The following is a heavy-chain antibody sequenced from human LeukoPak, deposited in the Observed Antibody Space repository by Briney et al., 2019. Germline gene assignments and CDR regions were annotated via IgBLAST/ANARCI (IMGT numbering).Heavy chain of an antibody. J-gene: IGHJ3*02. CDR1: AFTFDDYA. D-gene: IGHD3-10*01. CDR2: ISWNSGTI. V-gene: IGHV3-9*01. Sequence: GGSLRLSCAASAFTFDDYAMHWVRQAPGRGLEWVSGISWNSGTIVYADSVKGRFTISRDNAKNSLYLQMKSLRAEDTALYYCAKAKRAGVVRGVPNAFDIWGQGTMVTVST. CDR3: AKAKRAGVVRGVPNAFDI.